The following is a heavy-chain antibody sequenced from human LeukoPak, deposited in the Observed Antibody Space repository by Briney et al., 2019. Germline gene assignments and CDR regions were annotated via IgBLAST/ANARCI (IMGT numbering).Heavy chain of an antibody. J-gene: IGHJ5*02. CDR3: VRWHDRPPRAWFDP. V-gene: IGHV4-59*06. CDR2: IYYSGST. Sequence: PSETLSLTCTVSGGSISSYYWSWIRQHPGRGLEWIGYIYYSGSTYYNPSLKSRVTISVDTSKNQFSLKLSSVTAADTAVYYCVRWHDRPPRAWFDPWGQGTLVTVSS. D-gene: IGHD2-15*01. CDR1: GGSISSYY.